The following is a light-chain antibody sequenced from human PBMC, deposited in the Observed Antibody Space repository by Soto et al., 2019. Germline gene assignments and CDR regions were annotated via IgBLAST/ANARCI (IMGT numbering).Light chain of an antibody. V-gene: IGLV2-11*01. CDR2: DVT. Sequence: QSALTQPRSVSGSPGQSVAISCTGTSSDVGGYNYVSWYQQNPGKAPKLMIYDVTKRPSGVPDRFSGSSSGNTASLTISGLQAEDEADYFCCSYAGSSSYVFGTGPKVTVL. J-gene: IGLJ1*01. CDR3: CSYAGSSSYV. CDR1: SSDVGGYNY.